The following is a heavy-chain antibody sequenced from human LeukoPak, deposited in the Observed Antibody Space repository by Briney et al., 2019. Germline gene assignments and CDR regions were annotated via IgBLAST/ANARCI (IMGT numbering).Heavy chain of an antibody. CDR2: ISAYNGNT. Sequence: ASVKVSCKASGYTFTSYGISWVRQAPGQGLEWMGWISAYNGNTNYAQKLQGRVTMTTDTSTSTAYMELRSLRSDDTAVYYCARDPYTYDSSGYLYPWDYWGQGTLVTVSS. V-gene: IGHV1-18*01. J-gene: IGHJ4*02. D-gene: IGHD3-22*01. CDR1: GYTFTSYG. CDR3: ARDPYTYDSSGYLYPWDY.